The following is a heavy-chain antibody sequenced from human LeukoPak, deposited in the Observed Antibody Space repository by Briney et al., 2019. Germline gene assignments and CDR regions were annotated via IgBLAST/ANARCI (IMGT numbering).Heavy chain of an antibody. CDR2: IIPILGVS. CDR3: ARGGQVSTGACFDY. J-gene: IGHJ4*02. CDR1: GGTFSTYT. V-gene: IGHV1-69*02. D-gene: IGHD1-26*01. Sequence: ASVKVSCKASGGTFSTYTFTWVRQAPGQGLEWMGRIIPILGVSNYAQKFQGRLTITADKSTSTAYMELSSLRSEDTAVYYCARGGQVSTGACFDYWGQGTLVTVSS.